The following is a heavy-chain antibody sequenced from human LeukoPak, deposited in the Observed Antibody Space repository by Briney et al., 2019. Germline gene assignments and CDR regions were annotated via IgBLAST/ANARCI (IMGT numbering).Heavy chain of an antibody. CDR1: GGSISSYY. CDR3: ASLWFGEFYYFDY. Sequence: PSETLSLTCTVSGGSISSYYWSWIRQPPGKGLEWIGYIYYSGSTNYNPSLKSRVTISVDTPKNQFSLKLSSVTAADTAVYYCASLWFGEFYYFDYWGQGTLVTVSS. D-gene: IGHD3-10*01. J-gene: IGHJ4*02. CDR2: IYYSGST. V-gene: IGHV4-59*08.